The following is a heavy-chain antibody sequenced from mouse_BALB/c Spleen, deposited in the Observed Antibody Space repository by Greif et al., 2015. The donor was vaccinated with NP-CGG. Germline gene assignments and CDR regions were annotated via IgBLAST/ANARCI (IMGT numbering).Heavy chain of an antibody. CDR2: IDPENGDT. V-gene: IGHV14-4*02. CDR1: GFNIKDYY. D-gene: IGHD1-1*01. J-gene: IGHJ2*01. Sequence: VQLQQSGAELVRSGASVKLSCTASGFNIKDYYMHWVKQRPEQGLEWIGWIDPENGDTEYAPKFQGKATMTADTSSNTAYLQLSSLTSEDTAVYYCNAFITTVVADYWGQGTTLTVSS. CDR3: NAFITTVVADY.